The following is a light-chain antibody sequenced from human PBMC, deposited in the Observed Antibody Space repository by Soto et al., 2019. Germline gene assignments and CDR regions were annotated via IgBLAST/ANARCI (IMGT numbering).Light chain of an antibody. CDR2: GAS. J-gene: IGKJ1*01. CDR1: QSVSSN. CDR3: QQYTNWPPWT. V-gene: IGKV3-15*01. Sequence: EIVMTQSPATLSMSPGERATISCRASQSVSSNLAWYQQKPGQPPRLLIYGASARATGIPARFSGSGSGTEFTLTFSSLQSEDFAVYYCQQYTNWPPWTFGQGTRVEIK.